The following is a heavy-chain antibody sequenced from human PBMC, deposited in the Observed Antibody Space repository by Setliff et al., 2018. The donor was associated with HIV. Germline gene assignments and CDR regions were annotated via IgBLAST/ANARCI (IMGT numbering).Heavy chain of an antibody. CDR3: AREHSTTWPYFDF. D-gene: IGHD6-13*01. Sequence: ASVKVSCKASGYTFSDYDVAWVRQAPGQGLEWMGWVSGYSGHTSYAQKFQGRVTMTTDTSTSTAYMELRNLRSDDTALYFCAREHSTTWPYFDFWGQGTLVTVSS. CDR1: GYTFSDYD. V-gene: IGHV1-18*01. CDR2: VSGYSGHT. J-gene: IGHJ4*02.